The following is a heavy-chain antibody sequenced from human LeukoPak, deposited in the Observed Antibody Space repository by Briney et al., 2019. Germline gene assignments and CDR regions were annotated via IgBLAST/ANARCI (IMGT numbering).Heavy chain of an antibody. CDR1: GFTFSSYA. CDR3: AKGLMSGIVGATHDY. Sequence: PGGSLRLSCAASGFTFSSYAMSWVRQAPGKGLEWVSAISGSGGSTYYADSVKGRFTISRDNSKNTLYLQMNSLRAEDTAVYYCAKGLMSGIVGATHDYWGQGTLVTVSS. J-gene: IGHJ4*02. CDR2: ISGSGGST. V-gene: IGHV3-23*01. D-gene: IGHD1-26*01.